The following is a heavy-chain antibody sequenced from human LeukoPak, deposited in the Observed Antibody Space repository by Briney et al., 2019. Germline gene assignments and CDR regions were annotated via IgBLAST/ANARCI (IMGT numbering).Heavy chain of an antibody. J-gene: IGHJ2*01. CDR3: ARGRRRYQLPKTRWYFDL. CDR1: GGSFSGYY. D-gene: IGHD2-2*01. Sequence: SETLSLTCAVYGGSFSGYYWSWIRQPPGKGLEWIGEINHSGSTNYNPSLKSRVTISVGTSKNQFSLKLSSVTAADTAVYYCARGRRRYQLPKTRWYFDLWGRGTLVTVSS. V-gene: IGHV4-34*01. CDR2: INHSGST.